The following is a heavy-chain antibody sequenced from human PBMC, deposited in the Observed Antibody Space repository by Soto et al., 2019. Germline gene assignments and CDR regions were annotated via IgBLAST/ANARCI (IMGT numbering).Heavy chain of an antibody. CDR1: GFTFSSYG. J-gene: IGHJ6*02. D-gene: IGHD3-22*01. CDR3: AKDLMIVVVVYYYGMDV. V-gene: IGHV3-30*18. CDR2: ISYDGSNK. Sequence: QSGGSLRLSCAASGFTFSSYGMHWVRQAPGKGLEWVAVISYDGSNKFYADSVKGRFTISRDNSKNTLYLQMNSLRAEDTAVYYCAKDLMIVVVVYYYGMDVWGQGTTVTVSS.